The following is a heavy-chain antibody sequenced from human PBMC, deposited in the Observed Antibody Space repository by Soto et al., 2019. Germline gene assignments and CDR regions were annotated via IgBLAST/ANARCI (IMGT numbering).Heavy chain of an antibody. V-gene: IGHV3-30-3*01. Sequence: GGSLRLSCAASGFTFSSYAMHWVRQAPGKGLEWVAVISYDGSNKYYADSVKGRFTISRDNSKNTLYLQMNSLRAEDTAVYYCARDRLTVTINRARSAFDIWGQGTMVTVSS. J-gene: IGHJ3*02. CDR3: ARDRLTVTINRARSAFDI. D-gene: IGHD4-17*01. CDR2: ISYDGSNK. CDR1: GFTFSSYA.